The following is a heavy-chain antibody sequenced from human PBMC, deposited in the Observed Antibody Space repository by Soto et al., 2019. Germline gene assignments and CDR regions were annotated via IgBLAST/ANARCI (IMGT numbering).Heavy chain of an antibody. J-gene: IGHJ5*02. CDR3: ARKHSLDYIRWGLDP. CDR2: INPKSDDT. V-gene: IGHV1-2*02. CDR1: GYPFSDNQ. D-gene: IGHD4-4*01. Sequence: ASVRVSCKASGYPFSDNQIHWLRRAPGQGLEWMGRINPKSDDTNYAQKFQGRVTMTRDTSIDTAYLELTGLTSDDTATYYCARKHSLDYIRWGLDPWGQGTLVTVSS.